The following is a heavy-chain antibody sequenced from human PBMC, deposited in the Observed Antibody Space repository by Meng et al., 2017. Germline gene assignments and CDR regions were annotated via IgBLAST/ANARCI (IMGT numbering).Heavy chain of an antibody. CDR2: ISSSGSTI. D-gene: IGHD2-21*02. J-gene: IGHJ6*02. CDR3: ARDFAYCGGDCYRTPYYYYYGMDV. V-gene: IGHV3-48*03. CDR1: GFTFSSYE. Sequence: GESLKIPCAASGFTFSSYEMNWVRQAPGKGLEWVSYISSSGSTIYYADSVKGRFTISRDNAKNSLYLQMNSLRAEDTAVYYCARDFAYCGGDCYRTPYYYYYGMDVWGQGTMVTVSS.